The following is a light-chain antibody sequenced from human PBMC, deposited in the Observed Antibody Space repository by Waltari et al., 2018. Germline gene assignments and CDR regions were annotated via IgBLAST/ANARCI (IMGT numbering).Light chain of an antibody. CDR1: SSAVGRYHP. Sequence: QSALTQPPSVSGSPGPSVTISCPGASSAVGRYHPVSWSQHPPGTVPKLLLYEVTNRPSGVPDRFSGSKSGNTASLTISGLQAEDEGDYYCNSFTSGNTWVFGGGTKLTVL. V-gene: IGLV2-18*02. CDR2: EVT. J-gene: IGLJ3*02. CDR3: NSFTSGNTWV.